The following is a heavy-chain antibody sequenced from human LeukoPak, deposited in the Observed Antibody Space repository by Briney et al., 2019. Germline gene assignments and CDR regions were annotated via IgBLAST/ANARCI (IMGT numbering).Heavy chain of an antibody. CDR1: GYTFTGYY. CDR3: ARATTVVPAARGAFDI. J-gene: IGHJ3*02. Sequence: GTSVKVSCKASGYTFTGYYMHWVRQAPGQGLEWMGWINPNSGGTNYAQKFQGRVTMTRDTSISTAYMELSRLRSDDTAVYYCARATTVVPAARGAFDIWGQGTMVTVSS. V-gene: IGHV1-2*02. CDR2: INPNSGGT. D-gene: IGHD2-2*01.